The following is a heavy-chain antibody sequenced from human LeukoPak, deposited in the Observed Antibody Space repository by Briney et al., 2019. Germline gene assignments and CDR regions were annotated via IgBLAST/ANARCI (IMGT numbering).Heavy chain of an antibody. Sequence: GGSLRLSCAASGFTFSSYWMSWVRQAPGKGLEWVANIKQDGSEKYYVDSVKGRFTISRDNAKNSLYLQMNSLRAEDTAVYYCARALGSGWYGDYYYYSMDVWGQGTTVTVSS. J-gene: IGHJ6*02. CDR2: IKQDGSEK. CDR3: ARALGSGWYGDYYYYSMDV. CDR1: GFTFSSYW. V-gene: IGHV3-7*01. D-gene: IGHD6-19*01.